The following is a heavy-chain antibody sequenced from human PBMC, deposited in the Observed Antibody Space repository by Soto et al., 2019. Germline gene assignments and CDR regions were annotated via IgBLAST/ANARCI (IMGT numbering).Heavy chain of an antibody. Sequence: ASVKVSCKASGYTFTSYYMHWVRQAPGQGLEWMGIINPSGGSTSYAQKFQGRVTMTRDTSTSTVYMELSSLRAEDAAVYYCARDPNVVVTATHYYYYYGMDVWGQGTTVTVS. CDR3: ARDPNVVVTATHYYYYYGMDV. D-gene: IGHD2-21*02. CDR2: INPSGGST. J-gene: IGHJ6*02. V-gene: IGHV1-46*01. CDR1: GYTFTSYY.